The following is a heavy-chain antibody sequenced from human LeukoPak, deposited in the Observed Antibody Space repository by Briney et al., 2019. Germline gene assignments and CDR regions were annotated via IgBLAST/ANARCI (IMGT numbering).Heavy chain of an antibody. CDR2: IYYSGDI. CDR3: AREAGNYRSGIFDY. D-gene: IGHD3-16*02. Sequence: PSEALSLICTVSGGSISSYYWSWIRQPPGKELEWIGYIYYSGDINYNPSLKSRVTISVDMSKNQFSLKVISVTAADTAVYYCAREAGNYRSGIFDYWGQGTLVTVSS. J-gene: IGHJ4*02. CDR1: GGSISSYY. V-gene: IGHV4-59*01.